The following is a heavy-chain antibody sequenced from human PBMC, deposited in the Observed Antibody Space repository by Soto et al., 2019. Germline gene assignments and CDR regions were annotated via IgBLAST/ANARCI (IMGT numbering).Heavy chain of an antibody. CDR2: IWYDGSEK. Sequence: QVQLVESGGGVVQPGRSLRLSCAASGFTFSSYGIHWVRQAPGMGLEWVAVIWYDGSEKYYADSVKGRFSISRDNSKNTLWLQMNGLRAEDTAVYYCARQQGNYYFDDWGQGTLVTVSS. J-gene: IGHJ4*02. CDR3: ARQQGNYYFDD. V-gene: IGHV3-33*01. CDR1: GFTFSSYG. D-gene: IGHD6-13*01.